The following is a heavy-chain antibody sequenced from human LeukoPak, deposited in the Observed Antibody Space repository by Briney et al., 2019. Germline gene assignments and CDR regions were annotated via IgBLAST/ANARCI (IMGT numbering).Heavy chain of an antibody. CDR3: AKEEKSERITMVRGYFDY. V-gene: IGHV3-30*02. Sequence: GGSLRLSCAASGFTFSSYWMSWVRQAPGKGLEWVAFIRYDGSNKYYADSVKGRFTISRDNSKNTLYLQMNSLRAEDTAVYYCAKEEKSERITMVRGYFDYWGQGTLVTVSS. CDR2: IRYDGSNK. CDR1: GFTFSSYW. J-gene: IGHJ4*02. D-gene: IGHD3-10*01.